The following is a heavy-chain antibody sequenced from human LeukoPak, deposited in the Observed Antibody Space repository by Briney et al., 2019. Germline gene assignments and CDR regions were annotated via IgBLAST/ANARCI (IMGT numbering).Heavy chain of an antibody. Sequence: GEPLKISCKGSGYSFTSYWIGWVRQMPGKGLEWMGIIYPGDSDTRYSPSFQGQVTISADKSISTAYLQWSSLKASDTAMYYCASSVRYGSGSHSFDYWGQGTLVTVSS. CDR2: IYPGDSDT. D-gene: IGHD3-10*01. J-gene: IGHJ4*02. CDR3: ASSVRYGSGSHSFDY. V-gene: IGHV5-51*01. CDR1: GYSFTSYW.